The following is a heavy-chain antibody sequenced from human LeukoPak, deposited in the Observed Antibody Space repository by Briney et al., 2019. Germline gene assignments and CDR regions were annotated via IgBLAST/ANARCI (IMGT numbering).Heavy chain of an antibody. J-gene: IGHJ6*02. CDR1: GFTFSRYW. CDR2: INRDESEK. CDR3: ARVRVSSYYGMDI. V-gene: IGHV3-7*05. Sequence: GGSLRLSCAVSGFTFSRYWMNWVRQAPGKGLEWVANINRDESEKYYVDSVKGRFTISRDNAKNSLYLQMNSLRAEDTAVYYCARVRVSSYYGMDIWGRGTTVTVSS. D-gene: IGHD2/OR15-2a*01.